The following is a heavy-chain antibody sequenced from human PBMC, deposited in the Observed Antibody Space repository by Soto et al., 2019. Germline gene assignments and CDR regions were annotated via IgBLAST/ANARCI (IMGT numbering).Heavy chain of an antibody. Sequence: SETLSLTCAVSGGSISSGGYSWSWIRQPPGKGLEWIGYIYHSGSTNYNPSLKSRVTISVDTSKNQFSLKLSSVTAADTAVYYCARAPQRGYSYGYDYWGQGTLVTV. D-gene: IGHD5-18*01. J-gene: IGHJ4*02. CDR3: ARAPQRGYSYGYDY. CDR1: GGSISSGGYS. CDR2: IYHSGST. V-gene: IGHV4-61*08.